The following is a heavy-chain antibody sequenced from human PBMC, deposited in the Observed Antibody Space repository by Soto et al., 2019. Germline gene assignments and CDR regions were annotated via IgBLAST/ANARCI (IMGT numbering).Heavy chain of an antibody. CDR2: ISYDGSNK. CDR3: AKEGVTRPYAEYYFDY. CDR1: GFTFSSYG. D-gene: IGHD2-21*02. V-gene: IGHV3-30*18. J-gene: IGHJ4*02. Sequence: PGGSLRLSCAASGFTFSSYGMHWVRQAPGKGLEWVAVISYDGSNKYYADSVKGRFTISRDNSKNTLYLQMNSLRAEDTAVYYCAKEGVTRPYAEYYFDYWGQGTLVTVSS.